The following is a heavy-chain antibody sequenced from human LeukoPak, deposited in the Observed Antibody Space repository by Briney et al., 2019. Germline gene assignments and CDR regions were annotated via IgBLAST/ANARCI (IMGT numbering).Heavy chain of an antibody. CDR3: ARVSNYGRYFDY. D-gene: IGHD4-11*01. J-gene: IGHJ4*02. V-gene: IGHV4-31*03. CDR1: GGSISSGGYY. CDR2: IYYSGST. Sequence: SETLSLTCTVSGGSISSGGYYWSWIRQHPGKGLEWIGYIYYSGSTYYNPSLKSRVTISVDTSKNQISLKLSSVTAADTAVYYCARVSNYGRYFDYWGQGTLVTVSS.